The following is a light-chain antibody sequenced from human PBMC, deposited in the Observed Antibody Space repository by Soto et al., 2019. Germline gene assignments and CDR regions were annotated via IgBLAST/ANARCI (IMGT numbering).Light chain of an antibody. CDR3: SSYTSSSTLV. CDR1: SSDVGGYDY. CDR2: DVS. Sequence: QSALTQPASVSGSPGQSITISCTGTSSDVGGYDYVSWYQQHPGKAPKLMIYDVSIRPSGVSNRFSGSKSGNTASLTISGLQAGDEADYYCSSYTSSSTLVFGGGTKLPS. J-gene: IGLJ2*01. V-gene: IGLV2-14*01.